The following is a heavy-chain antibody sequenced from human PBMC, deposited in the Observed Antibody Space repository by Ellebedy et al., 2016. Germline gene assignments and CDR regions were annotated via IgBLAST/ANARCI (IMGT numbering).Heavy chain of an antibody. CDR1: GGSLRNYY. D-gene: IGHD3-9*01. V-gene: IGHV4-34*01. CDR2: INPSGST. Sequence: SETLSLTCAVYGGSLRNYYWSWIRQPPGKGLEWIGEINPSGSTNYNPSLKGPVTISIDTSKNQVSLKLSSVTAADTAVYYCSRPYYDSLTVPGYYFDQWGQGTLVTVSS. J-gene: IGHJ4*02. CDR3: SRPYYDSLTVPGYYFDQ.